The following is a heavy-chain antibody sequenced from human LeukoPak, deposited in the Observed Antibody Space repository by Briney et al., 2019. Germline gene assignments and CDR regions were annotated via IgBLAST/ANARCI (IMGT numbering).Heavy chain of an antibody. CDR3: ARDPQQLVGATGGGFNF. Sequence: ASVEVSCKASGYTFTSYGISWVRQAPGQGLEWMGWISAYNGNTNYAQKLQGRVTMTTDTSTSTAYMELRSLRSDDTAVYYCARDPQQLVGATGGGFNFWGQGTLVTVSS. V-gene: IGHV1-18*01. CDR2: ISAYNGNT. D-gene: IGHD1-26*01. J-gene: IGHJ4*02. CDR1: GYTFTSYG.